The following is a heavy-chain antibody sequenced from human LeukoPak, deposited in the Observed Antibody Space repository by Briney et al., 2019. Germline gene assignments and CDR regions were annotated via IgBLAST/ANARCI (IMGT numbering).Heavy chain of an antibody. CDR2: IIPIFGTA. CDR3: ARGRIVVVTAIDWFVPLNI. CDR1: GGTFSSYA. J-gene: IGHJ3*02. D-gene: IGHD2-21*02. Sequence: EASVKVSCKASGGTFSSYAISWVQQAPGQGLEWMGGIIPIFGTANYAQRFQGRVTITADESTSTAYMELSSLRSEDTAVYYCARGRIVVVTAIDWFVPLNIWGQGTMVTVSS. V-gene: IGHV1-69*13.